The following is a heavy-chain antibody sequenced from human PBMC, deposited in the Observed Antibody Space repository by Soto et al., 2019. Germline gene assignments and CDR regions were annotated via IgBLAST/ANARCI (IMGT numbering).Heavy chain of an antibody. CDR1: GGSFRNYY. V-gene: IGHV4-34*09. CDR2: VNHSGEA. Sequence: PSETLSLTCGVYGGSFRNYYWIWVRQPPGKGLEWIGEVNHSGEATYNPSLKSRVTISVDTSKNQFSLKLTSVTAADTAVYYCARDKYCSGGSCRKNWFDPWGQGTLVTVS. J-gene: IGHJ5*02. CDR3: ARDKYCSGGSCRKNWFDP. D-gene: IGHD2-15*01.